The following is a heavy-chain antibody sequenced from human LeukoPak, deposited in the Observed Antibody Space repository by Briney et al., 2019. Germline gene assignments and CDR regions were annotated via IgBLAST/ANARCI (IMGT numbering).Heavy chain of an antibody. J-gene: IGHJ4*02. CDR2: ISSSSRNI. CDR1: GFTFSRYS. D-gene: IGHD2-2*01. Sequence: PGGSLRLSCAVSGFTFSRYSMKWIRQAPGKGLEWVSSISSSSRNIYYADSVKGRFTISRDNAKNSLYLQMDSLRAEDTAVYYCSRDSTNLDYWGQGTLVTVSS. CDR3: SRDSTNLDY. V-gene: IGHV3-21*01.